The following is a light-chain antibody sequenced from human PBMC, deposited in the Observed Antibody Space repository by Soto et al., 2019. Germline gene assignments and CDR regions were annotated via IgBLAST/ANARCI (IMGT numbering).Light chain of an antibody. CDR1: PSISRN. J-gene: IGKJ2*01. CDR2: AAR. Sequence: DIQLTQSPSSLSPSVGDRITLSCRASPSISRNLNWYQQMPGKAPSPLIYAARDLQSGVPGRFSGSGSGTEFNLTISSLQPEDLATYDCQQSHSTPYTVGQGTKLEI. V-gene: IGKV1-39*01. CDR3: QQSHSTPYT.